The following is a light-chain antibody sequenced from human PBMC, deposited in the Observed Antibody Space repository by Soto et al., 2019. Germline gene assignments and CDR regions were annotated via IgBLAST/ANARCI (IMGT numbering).Light chain of an antibody. CDR1: SSDVGGHNY. J-gene: IGLJ2*01. V-gene: IGLV2-14*03. CDR3: SSYADSSTMV. CDR2: NVD. Sequence: QSALTQVASVSASPGQSITISCTGTSSDVGGHNYVSWYQQHPGKAPKLMIYNVDYRPSGVSNRFSGSKSGNTASLTISGLQAEDEANYYCSSYADSSTMVFGGGTKLTVL.